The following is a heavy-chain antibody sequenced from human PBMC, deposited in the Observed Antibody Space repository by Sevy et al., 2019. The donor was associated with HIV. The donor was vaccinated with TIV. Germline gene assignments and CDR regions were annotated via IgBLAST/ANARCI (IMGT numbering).Heavy chain of an antibody. J-gene: IGHJ4*02. CDR3: TPDSGGFRY. D-gene: IGHD3-22*01. CDR2: ISGDGSST. CDR1: GFLFSSYW. Sequence: GGSLRLSCAASGFLFSSYWMHWVRQVPGKGLVWVSRISGDGSSTSYADFVKGRFTISRDNAKSTLYLQMNSLRADDTALYYCTPDSGGFRYWGQGTLVTVSS. V-gene: IGHV3-74*01.